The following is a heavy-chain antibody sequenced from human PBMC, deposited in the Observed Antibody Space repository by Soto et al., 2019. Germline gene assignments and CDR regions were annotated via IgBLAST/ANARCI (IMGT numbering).Heavy chain of an antibody. CDR1: GGSISSGGYY. Sequence: SETLSLTCTVSGGSISSGGYYWSWIRQHPGKGLEWIGYIYYSGSTYYNPSLKTRVTISVDTSKNQFSLKLSSVTAADTAVYYCIGGSCGYQSFDYWGQGTLVTVSS. V-gene: IGHV4-31*03. J-gene: IGHJ4*02. CDR2: IYYSGST. D-gene: IGHD3-22*01. CDR3: IGGSCGYQSFDY.